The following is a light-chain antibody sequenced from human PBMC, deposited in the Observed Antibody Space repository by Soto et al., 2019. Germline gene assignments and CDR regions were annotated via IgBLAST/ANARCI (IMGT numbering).Light chain of an antibody. V-gene: IGLV2-14*01. J-gene: IGLJ2*01. CDR2: DVS. Sequence: QSALTQPASVSGSPGQSITISCTGTSSDVGAYNYVSWYQQYPGKVPKLMIYDVSNRPSGVSNRFSGSKSGNTASLTISGLQAEDEDNYYCSSYTSSSTLFGGGTELTVL. CDR3: SSYTSSSTL. CDR1: SSDVGAYNY.